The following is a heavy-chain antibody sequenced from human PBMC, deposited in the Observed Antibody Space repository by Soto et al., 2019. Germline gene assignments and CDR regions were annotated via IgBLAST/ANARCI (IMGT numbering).Heavy chain of an antibody. V-gene: IGHV1-8*01. D-gene: IGHD3-22*01. Sequence: QVQLVQSGAEVKKPGASVKVSCKASGYTFTSYDINWVRQATGQGLEWMGWMNPNSGNTGYAQKFQGRVTMTRNTSISTAYMELSSLRPEETAVYYCARATYYYDSSGPNWFDPWGQGTLVTVSS. CDR2: MNPNSGNT. J-gene: IGHJ5*02. CDR3: ARATYYYDSSGPNWFDP. CDR1: GYTFTSYD.